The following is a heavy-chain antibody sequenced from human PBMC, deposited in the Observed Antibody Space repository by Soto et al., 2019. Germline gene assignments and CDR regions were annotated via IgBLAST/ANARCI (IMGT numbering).Heavy chain of an antibody. Sequence: QVQLQQWGAGLLKPSETLSLTCAVYGGSFSGYDWSCIRQPPGKGLQWIGEINHSGSTNYNPSLKSRVTISVDTSKNQFFLKLSSVTAADTAVYYCARSYGGVIVRLYFDLWGRGTLVTVSS. D-gene: IGHD3-16*02. V-gene: IGHV4-34*01. CDR3: ARSYGGVIVRLYFDL. CDR2: INHSGST. J-gene: IGHJ2*01. CDR1: GGSFSGYD.